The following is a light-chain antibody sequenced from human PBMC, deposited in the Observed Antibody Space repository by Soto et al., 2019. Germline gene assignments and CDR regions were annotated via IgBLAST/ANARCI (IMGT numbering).Light chain of an antibody. Sequence: QSVLTQSPSASASLGASVKLTCTLSSGHSTYAIAWHQQQPEKGPRYLMKVSSDGSHSKGDGIPDRFSGSSSGAERYLAISSLQSEDEADYYCQTWGTGIRVFGGVTKLTVL. CDR3: QTWGTGIRV. CDR1: SGHSTYA. CDR2: VSSDGSH. J-gene: IGLJ3*02. V-gene: IGLV4-69*01.